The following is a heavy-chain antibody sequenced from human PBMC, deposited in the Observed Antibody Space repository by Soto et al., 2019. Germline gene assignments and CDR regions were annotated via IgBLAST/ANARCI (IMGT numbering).Heavy chain of an antibody. CDR2: IIPIFGTA. J-gene: IGHJ5*02. Sequence: GASVKVSCKVSGGTFRSYFTTWGRRAPGQGLEWMGGIIPIFGTANYAQKFQGRVTITADESTSTAYMELSSLRSEDTAVYYCASRRTTVVTHWFDPWGQGTLVTSPQ. D-gene: IGHD4-17*01. CDR3: ASRRTTVVTHWFDP. V-gene: IGHV1-69*13. CDR1: GGTFRSYF.